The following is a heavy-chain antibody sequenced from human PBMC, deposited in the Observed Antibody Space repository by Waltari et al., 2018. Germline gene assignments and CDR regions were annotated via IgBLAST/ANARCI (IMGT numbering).Heavy chain of an antibody. V-gene: IGHV3-74*01. Sequence: EEQLLESGGCLVQPGDSLRLSCAGSGFRFSNYWIHLFRQDPGKGLVWVARISNDETSISYADSVKGRFTISRDNAKNTVYLQMKRLRVEDTAVYYCARLAPRTYRSPVPGRHYYYGMDVWGQGTTVTVSS. CDR2: ISNDETSI. CDR3: ARLAPRTYRSPVPGRHYYYGMDV. J-gene: IGHJ6*02. D-gene: IGHD3-10*01. CDR1: GFRFSNYW.